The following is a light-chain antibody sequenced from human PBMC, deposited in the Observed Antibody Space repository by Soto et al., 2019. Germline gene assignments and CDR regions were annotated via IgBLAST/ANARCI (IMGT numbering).Light chain of an antibody. V-gene: IGKV1-5*02. CDR1: QSIGSW. Sequence: HISQCPSTLSAYVGDRVTIICRASQSIGSWLAWYQQRPGNVPKLLIYDASTLERGVPSRFSGSGSGTQFTLTISSLQPDDFATYYCQQSTFGQGTKVDIK. J-gene: IGKJ1*01. CDR2: DAS. CDR3: QQST.